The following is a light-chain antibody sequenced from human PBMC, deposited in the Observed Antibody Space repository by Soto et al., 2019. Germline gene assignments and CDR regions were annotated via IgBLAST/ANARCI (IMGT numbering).Light chain of an antibody. Sequence: EIVLTQSPGTLSLSPGERATLSCRASQSVGSTFLAWYQQKPGQAPRVVIYGASTRASGILDRFSGSGSGTDFTLTISRLEPEDFAMYYCQQYDSSRTFGQGTKVEMK. CDR1: QSVGSTF. J-gene: IGKJ1*01. CDR2: GAS. V-gene: IGKV3-20*01. CDR3: QQYDSSRT.